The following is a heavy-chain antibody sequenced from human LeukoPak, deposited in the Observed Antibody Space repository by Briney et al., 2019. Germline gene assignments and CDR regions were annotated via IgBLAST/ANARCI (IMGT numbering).Heavy chain of an antibody. CDR2: IKQDGSEK. J-gene: IGHJ6*02. D-gene: IGHD1-26*01. CDR1: GFTFSSYW. V-gene: IGHV3-7*01. CDR3: ARDHTVRATGIYYYYGMDV. Sequence: HPGGSLRLSRAASGFTFSSYWMSWVRQAPGKGLEWVANIKQDGSEKYYVDSVKGRFTISRDNAKNSLYLQMNSLRAEDTAVYYCARDHTVRATGIYYYYGMDVWGQGTTVTVSS.